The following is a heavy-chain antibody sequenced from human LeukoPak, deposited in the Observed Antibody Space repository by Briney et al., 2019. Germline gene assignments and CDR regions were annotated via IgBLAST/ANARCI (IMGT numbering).Heavy chain of an antibody. J-gene: IGHJ4*02. D-gene: IGHD6-19*01. CDR2: ISSSGSTT. CDR3: ARSEPSYSSGWYPLYFDY. Sequence: PGGSLRLSCAASGFTFSDYYMSWIRQAPGKGLEWVSYISSSGSTTYYADSVKGRFTISRDNAKNSLYLQMNSLRAEDTAVYYCARSEPSYSSGWYPLYFDYWGQGTLVTVSS. V-gene: IGHV3-11*01. CDR1: GFTFSDYY.